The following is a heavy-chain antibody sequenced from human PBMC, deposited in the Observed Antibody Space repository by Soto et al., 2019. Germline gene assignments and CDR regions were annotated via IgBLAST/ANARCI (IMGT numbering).Heavy chain of an antibody. CDR2: IIPLFGTT. Sequence: QVQVVQSGVEVRRPGSSVKVSCKASGDTFKNCVISWVRQAPGQGLEWVGGIIPLFGTTDFAQRFQGRLTITTEESTTPAHMGLRRLGSEDTATYHCAAELGFGKLSVVWGQGTTVIVSS. CDR1: GDTFKNCV. V-gene: IGHV1-69*01. D-gene: IGHD3-10*01. CDR3: AAELGFGKLSVV. J-gene: IGHJ6*02.